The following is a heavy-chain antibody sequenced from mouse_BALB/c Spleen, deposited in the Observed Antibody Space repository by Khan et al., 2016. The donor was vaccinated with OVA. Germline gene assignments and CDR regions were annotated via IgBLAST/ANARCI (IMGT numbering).Heavy chain of an antibody. CDR3: TRDRIDY. V-gene: IGHV1-7*01. CDR2: INPTSGYT. J-gene: IGHJ2*01. CDR1: GYTFTTYW. Sequence: QVQLQQSGAELAKPGASVKMSCKASGYTFTTYWLHWVKQRPGQGLEWIGYINPTSGYTDYNEKFKDKATLSADKSSSTAYMQLRSLTSEDSAVYYCTRDRIDYWGQGTTPPVSS.